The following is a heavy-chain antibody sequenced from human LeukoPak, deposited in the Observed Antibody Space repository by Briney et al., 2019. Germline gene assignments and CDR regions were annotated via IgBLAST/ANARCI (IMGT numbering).Heavy chain of an antibody. CDR1: GYTFTSYG. V-gene: IGHV1-18*01. J-gene: IGHJ4*02. D-gene: IGHD3-16*01. CDR3: ARVLYYDYVWGSCDY. CDR2: ISAYNGNT. Sequence: ASVKVSCKASGYTFTSYGISWVRQAPGQGLEWMGWISAYNGNTNYAQKLQGRVTMTTDTSTSTAYMELRSLRSDDPAVYYCARVLYYDYVWGSCDYWGQGTLVTVSS.